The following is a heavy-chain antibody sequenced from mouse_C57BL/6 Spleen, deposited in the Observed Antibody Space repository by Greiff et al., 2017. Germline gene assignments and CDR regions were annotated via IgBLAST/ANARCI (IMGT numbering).Heavy chain of an antibody. CDR1: GFTFSSYG. CDR3: ARRGIYYYGSSHFDF. V-gene: IGHV5-6*01. CDR2: IRSGGSYT. D-gene: IGHD1-1*01. J-gene: IGHJ2*01. Sequence: EVKVVESGGDLVKPGGSLKLSCAASGFTFSSYGMSWVRQTPDKRLEWVATIRSGGSYTYYPDSVKGRFTISRDNAKNTLYLQLSSRKSEDTAMYYCARRGIYYYGSSHFDFWGQGTTLTVSS.